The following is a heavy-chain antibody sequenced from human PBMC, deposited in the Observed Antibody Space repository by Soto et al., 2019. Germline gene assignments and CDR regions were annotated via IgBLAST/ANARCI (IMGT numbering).Heavy chain of an antibody. CDR2: IYYSGST. CDR3: ARGPRYCSSTSCYTGNWFDP. Sequence: SETLSLTCTVSGGSISSGDYYWSWIRQPPGKGLEWIGYIYYSGSTYYNPSLKSRVTISVDTSKNQFSLKLSSVTAADTAVYYCARGPRYCSSTSCYTGNWFDPWGQGTLVTVSS. CDR1: GGSISSGDYY. V-gene: IGHV4-30-4*01. J-gene: IGHJ5*02. D-gene: IGHD2-2*02.